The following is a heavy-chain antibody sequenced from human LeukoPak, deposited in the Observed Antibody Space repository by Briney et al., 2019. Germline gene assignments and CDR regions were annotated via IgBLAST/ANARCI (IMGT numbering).Heavy chain of an antibody. J-gene: IGHJ6*03. CDR1: GFSFSSYW. V-gene: IGHV3-7*03. D-gene: IGHD6-13*01. Sequence: PGGSLRLSCEASGFSFSSYWMTWVRQPPGKGPEWVANIKQDESERYSVDSVKGRFTISRDNAKNSVYLHMNSLRAEDTAVYYCARVRSSSWRSYYYYYYMDVWGKGTTVTVSS. CDR2: IKQDESER. CDR3: ARVRSSSWRSYYYYYYMDV.